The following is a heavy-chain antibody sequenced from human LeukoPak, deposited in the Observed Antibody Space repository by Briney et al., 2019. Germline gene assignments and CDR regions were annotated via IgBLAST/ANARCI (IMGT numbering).Heavy chain of an antibody. CDR3: AREVEYYDSSGYRPHAFDI. V-gene: IGHV4-39*02. CDR2: ISYSGGT. J-gene: IGHJ3*02. CDR1: GGSISSRSYY. D-gene: IGHD3-22*01. Sequence: SETLSLTCTASGGSISSRSYYWGWTRQPPGKGLEWIGSISYSGGTAYNPSLRSRVTISVDTSKNQFSLKVNSVTAADTAVYYCAREVEYYDSSGYRPHAFDIWGQGTLVTVSS.